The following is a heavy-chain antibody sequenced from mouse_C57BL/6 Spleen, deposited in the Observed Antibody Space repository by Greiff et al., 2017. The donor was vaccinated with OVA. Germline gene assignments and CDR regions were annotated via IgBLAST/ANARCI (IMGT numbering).Heavy chain of an antibody. CDR1: GYTFTSYW. D-gene: IGHD1-1*01. CDR2: IGPSDSET. Sequence: QVQLQQSGAELVRPGSSVKLSCKASGYTFTSYWMHWVKQRPIQGLEWIGNIGPSDSETHYNQKFKDKATLTVDKSSSTAYMQLSSLTSEDSAVYYCASGSSPYWYFDVWGTGTTVTVSS. CDR3: ASGSSPYWYFDV. V-gene: IGHV1-52*01. J-gene: IGHJ1*03.